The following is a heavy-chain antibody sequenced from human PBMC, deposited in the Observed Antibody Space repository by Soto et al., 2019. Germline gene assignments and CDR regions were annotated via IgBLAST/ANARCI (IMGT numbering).Heavy chain of an antibody. CDR1: GFTFSDYY. Sequence: GGSLRLSCAASGFTFSDYYMSWIRQAPGKGLEWVSYISSSGSTIYYADSVKGRFTISRDNAKNSLYLQMNSLRAEDTAVYYCAKGGLRWELLYNWLDPWGQGTLVTVSS. V-gene: IGHV3-11*01. J-gene: IGHJ5*02. D-gene: IGHD1-26*01. CDR3: AKGGLRWELLYNWLDP. CDR2: ISSSGSTI.